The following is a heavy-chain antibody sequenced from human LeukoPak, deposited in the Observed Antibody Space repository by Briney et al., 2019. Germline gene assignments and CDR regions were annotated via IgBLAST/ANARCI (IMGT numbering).Heavy chain of an antibody. Sequence: GGSLRLSCAASGFTFSSYAMSWVRQAPGNGLEWVSAISGSGGSTYYADSVKSRFTISRDNSKSTLFLQMNSLRAEDTAVYYCAKDPADMTAYWGQGTLVTVSS. CDR1: GFTFSSYA. J-gene: IGHJ4*02. D-gene: IGHD2-15*01. V-gene: IGHV3-23*01. CDR3: AKDPADMTAY. CDR2: ISGSGGST.